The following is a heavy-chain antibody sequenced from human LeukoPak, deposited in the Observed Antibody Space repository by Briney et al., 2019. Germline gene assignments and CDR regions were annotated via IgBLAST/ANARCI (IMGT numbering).Heavy chain of an antibody. CDR3: ARAAVVPAAIYYYYYYYMDV. D-gene: IGHD2-2*02. V-gene: IGHV3-21*01. J-gene: IGHJ6*03. CDR2: ISSSSSYI. CDR1: GFTFSSYS. Sequence: GGSLRLSCAASGFTFSSYSMNWVRQAPGKGLEWVSSISSSSSYIYYADSVKGRFTISRDNAKNSLYLQMNSLRAEDTAVYYCARAAVVPAAIYYYYYYYMDVWGKGTTVTVSS.